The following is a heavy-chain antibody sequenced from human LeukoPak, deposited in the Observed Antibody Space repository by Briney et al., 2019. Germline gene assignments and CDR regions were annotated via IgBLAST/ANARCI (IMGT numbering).Heavy chain of an antibody. J-gene: IGHJ5*02. Sequence: GASVKVSCKASGGTFTSYGISWVRQAPGQGLEWMGWISAYNGNTNYAQKLQGRVTMTTDTSTSTAYMELRSLRSDDTAVYYCARERLYYYDSSGYFSNNWFDPWGQGTLVTVSS. CDR3: ARERLYYYDSSGYFSNNWFDP. CDR1: GGTFTSYG. V-gene: IGHV1-18*01. D-gene: IGHD3-22*01. CDR2: ISAYNGNT.